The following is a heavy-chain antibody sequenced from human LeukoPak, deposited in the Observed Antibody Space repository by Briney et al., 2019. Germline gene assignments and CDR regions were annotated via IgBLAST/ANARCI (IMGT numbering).Heavy chain of an antibody. D-gene: IGHD2-21*01. CDR1: GYTFTSYY. V-gene: IGHV1-46*01. J-gene: IGHJ4*02. CDR2: INPSGGSS. CDR3: ARGSDSGDFDY. Sequence: ASVKVSCKASGYTFTSYYGHWVRQAPGQGLEWVGIINPSGGSSTYAQKFQGRVTMTRDTSTSTVYMELSSLRSEDTAVYYCARGSDSGDFDYWGQGTLVTVSS.